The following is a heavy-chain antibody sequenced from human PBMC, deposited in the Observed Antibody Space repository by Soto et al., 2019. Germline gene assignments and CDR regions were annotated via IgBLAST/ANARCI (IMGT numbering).Heavy chain of an antibody. CDR1: GGTFSTSS. CDR2: IIPIFTRT. Sequence: QLQLVQSGTEVKEPGSSVKVSCKASGGTFSTSSFVWVRQGPGQGLEWMGGIIPIFTRTNFAQKLQGRVTFSADESPRTTYMELRRLTSEDTAIYYCARDVVRSTAGDSWGQGTLVTGSS. J-gene: IGHJ4*02. D-gene: IGHD2-15*01. V-gene: IGHV1-69*01. CDR3: ARDVVRSTAGDS.